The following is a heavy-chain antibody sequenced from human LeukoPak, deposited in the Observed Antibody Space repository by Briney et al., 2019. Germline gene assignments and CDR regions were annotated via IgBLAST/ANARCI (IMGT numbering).Heavy chain of an antibody. J-gene: IGHJ4*02. CDR3: ARVLNYYDGSGYYFSY. Sequence: GRSLRLSCAASGFTFSYYTMHWVRQAPGKGLEWGAVISYDGSNEYYADSVKGRFTISRDNSKNTLYLQMNSLRVEDTAVYYCARVLNYYDGSGYYFSYWGQGTLVTVSS. CDR1: GFTFSYYT. CDR2: ISYDGSNE. V-gene: IGHV3-30-3*01. D-gene: IGHD3-22*01.